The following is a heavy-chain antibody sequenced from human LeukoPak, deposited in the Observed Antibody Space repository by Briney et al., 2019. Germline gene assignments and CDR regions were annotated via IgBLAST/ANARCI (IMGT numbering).Heavy chain of an antibody. CDR2: IWYDGSTK. D-gene: IGHD6-13*01. CDR1: GFPFSSYG. Sequence: GGSLRLSCAASGFPFSSYGIHWVRQAPGKGLAWVAVIWYDGSTKYYADSVKGRFTISRDNSKNTLYLQMNSLRAEDTAVYFCARSQSSSLIDYWGLGTLVTVSS. J-gene: IGHJ4*02. CDR3: ARSQSSSLIDY. V-gene: IGHV3-33*01.